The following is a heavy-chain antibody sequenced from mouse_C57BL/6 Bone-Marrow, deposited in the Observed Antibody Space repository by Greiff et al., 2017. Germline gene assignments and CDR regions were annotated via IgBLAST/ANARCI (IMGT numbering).Heavy chain of an antibody. CDR3: AREVYYYGSSPFDY. J-gene: IGHJ2*01. CDR2: INPGSGGT. D-gene: IGHD1-1*01. CDR1: GYAFTNSL. Sequence: QVQLQQSGAELVRPGTSVKVSCKASGYAFTNSLIAWVKQRPGQGLEWIGVINPGSGGTTYNEKFKGKATLTADKSSSTAYMPLRSLTSEDSAVYVCAREVYYYGSSPFDYWGQGTTLTVSS. V-gene: IGHV1-54*01.